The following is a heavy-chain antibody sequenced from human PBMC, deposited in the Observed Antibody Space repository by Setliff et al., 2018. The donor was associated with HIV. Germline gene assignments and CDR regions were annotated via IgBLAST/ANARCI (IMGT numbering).Heavy chain of an antibody. V-gene: IGHV1-18*01. D-gene: IGHD3-22*01. CDR1: GYTFTSYD. CDR2: ISAYNGNT. Sequence: ASVKVSCKASGYTFTSYDISWVRQAPGQGLEWMGWISAYNGNTNYAQKLKGRVTMTTDTSTSTAYMELRSLRSDDTAVYYCAREIGAYYDSSGYYPATYYYYGMDVWGQGTTVTVSS. CDR3: AREIGAYYDSSGYYPATYYYYGMDV. J-gene: IGHJ6*02.